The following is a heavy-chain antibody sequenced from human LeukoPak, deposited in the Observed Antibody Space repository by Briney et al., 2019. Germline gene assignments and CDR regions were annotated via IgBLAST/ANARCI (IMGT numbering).Heavy chain of an antibody. CDR1: GFTLDNYA. CDR2: ISGGGAKR. J-gene: IGHJ3*02. D-gene: IGHD3-9*01. V-gene: IGHV3-23*01. Sequence: GGSLRLSCAASGFTLDNYAMNWVRQAPGKGLEWVSYISGGGAKRHYSDSVKGRFTISRDNPKNTLYLQINNLRAEDTAMYYCAKCLAGYYNDAFDIWGRGTMVTVSS. CDR3: AKCLAGYYNDAFDI.